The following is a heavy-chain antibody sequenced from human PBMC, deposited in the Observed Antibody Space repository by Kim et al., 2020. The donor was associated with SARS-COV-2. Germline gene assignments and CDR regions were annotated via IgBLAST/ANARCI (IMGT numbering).Heavy chain of an antibody. CDR1: GFTFSNAW. CDR3: TTDQYRYYYGMDV. J-gene: IGHJ6*02. V-gene: IGHV3-15*01. Sequence: GGSLRLSCAASGFTFSNAWMSWVRQAPGKGLEWVGRIKSKTDSGKTDHAAPLKVRITISRDASKNTLYLQMNSLKTEDTAVYYCTTDQYRYYYGMDVWGQGTTVTVSS. CDR2: IKSKTDSGKT. D-gene: IGHD3-16*02.